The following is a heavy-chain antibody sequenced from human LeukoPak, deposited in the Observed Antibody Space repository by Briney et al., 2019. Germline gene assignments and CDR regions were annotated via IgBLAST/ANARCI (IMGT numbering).Heavy chain of an antibody. V-gene: IGHV3-30*02. J-gene: IGHJ4*02. CDR3: AKVGDGSGSYSDY. Sequence: PGGPLRLSCAASGSTFSSYGMHWVRQAPGKGLEWVAFIRYDGSNKYYADSVKGRFTISRDNSKNTLYLQMNSLRAEDTAVYYCAKVGDGSGSYSDYWGQGTLVTVSS. D-gene: IGHD3-10*01. CDR2: IRYDGSNK. CDR1: GSTFSSYG.